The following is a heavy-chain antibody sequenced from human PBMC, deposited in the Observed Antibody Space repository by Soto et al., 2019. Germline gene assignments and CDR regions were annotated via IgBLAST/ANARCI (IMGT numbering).Heavy chain of an antibody. V-gene: IGHV6-1*01. D-gene: IGHD1-26*01. CDR2: TYYRSKWYY. CDR1: GYSVSSNSAG. J-gene: IGHJ4*01. Sequence: SQTLSLTCAITGYSVSSNSAGWSWVRQSPSRGLEWLGRTYYRSKWYYEYAVSVRGRITINPDTSKNQYSLQLNSVTPEDTAVYFCARGEQYTGRIFDYWGQGTLVTVAS. CDR3: ARGEQYTGRIFDY.